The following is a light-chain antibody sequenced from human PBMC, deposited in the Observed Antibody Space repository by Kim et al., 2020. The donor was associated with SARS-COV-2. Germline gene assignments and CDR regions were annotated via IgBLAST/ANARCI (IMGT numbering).Light chain of an antibody. CDR3: LQYGGSPWT. J-gene: IGKJ1*01. Sequence: SPGERATLSSRASQSVSHSYLAWYQQKPGQAHRLLIYGSSNRATGIPDRFSGSGSGTDFTLTISRLEPEDFAVYYCLQYGGSPWTFGQGTKVDIK. V-gene: IGKV3-20*01. CDR1: QSVSHSY. CDR2: GSS.